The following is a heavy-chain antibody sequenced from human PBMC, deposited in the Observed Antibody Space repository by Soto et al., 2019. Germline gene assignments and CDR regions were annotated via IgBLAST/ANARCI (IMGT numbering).Heavy chain of an antibody. CDR1: GYTFTSYA. D-gene: IGHD6-19*01. J-gene: IGHJ4*02. V-gene: IGHV1-3*01. Sequence: ASVKVSCKASGYTFTSYAMHWVRQAPGQRLEWMGWINAGNGNTKYSQKFQGRVTITRDTSASTAYMELSSPRSEDTAVYYCARAAVKPWYSSGWYSWYYWGQGTLVTVSS. CDR3: ARAAVKPWYSSGWYSWYY. CDR2: INAGNGNT.